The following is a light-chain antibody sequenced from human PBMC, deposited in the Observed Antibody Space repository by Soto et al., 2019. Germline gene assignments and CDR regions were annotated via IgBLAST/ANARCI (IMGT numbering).Light chain of an antibody. CDR1: QSVSSSY. CDR2: GAS. Sequence: EIVLTQSPGTLSLSPGERATLSCRASQSVSSSYLAWYQQKPGQAPRLLIYGASSRATGIPDRFSGSGSGTDFTLNIRRLEAEGFGVYYCQQYCRSPLTFGQGTKVDIK. CDR3: QQYCRSPLT. J-gene: IGKJ1*01. V-gene: IGKV3-20*01.